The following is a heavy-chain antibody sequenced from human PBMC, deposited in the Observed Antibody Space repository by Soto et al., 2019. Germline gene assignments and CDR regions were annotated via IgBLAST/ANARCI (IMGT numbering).Heavy chain of an antibody. CDR2: IYYSGST. CDR1: GGSISSYY. J-gene: IGHJ6*03. D-gene: IGHD5-12*01. V-gene: IGHV4-59*01. CDR3: ARDGYSGYDYHDYYYMDV. Sequence: SETLSLTCTVSGGSISSYYWSWIRQPPGKGLEWIGYIYYSGSTNYNPSLKSRSTISVDTSKNQFSLKLSSVTAADTAVYYCARDGYSGYDYHDYYYMDVWGKGTTVTVSS.